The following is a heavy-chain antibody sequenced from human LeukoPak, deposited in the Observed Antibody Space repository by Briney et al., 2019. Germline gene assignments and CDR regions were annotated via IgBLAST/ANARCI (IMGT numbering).Heavy chain of an antibody. CDR1: GGSLSSGSYY. V-gene: IGHV4-61*02. Sequence: SETLSLTCTVSGGSLSSGSYYWSWIRQPAGKGLEWIGRIYTSGSTNYNPSLKSRVTTSVDTSKNQFSLKLSSVTAADTAVYYCARDRFYSNYFDYWGQGTLVTVSS. J-gene: IGHJ4*02. CDR3: ARDRFYSNYFDY. CDR2: IYTSGST. D-gene: IGHD4-11*01.